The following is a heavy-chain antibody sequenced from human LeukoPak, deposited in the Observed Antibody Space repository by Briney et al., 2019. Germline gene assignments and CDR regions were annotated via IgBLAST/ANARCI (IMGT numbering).Heavy chain of an antibody. V-gene: IGHV4-31*03. CDR1: GGSISSGGYY. CDR3: AGCRGYSSGWYCTAFDY. Sequence: TLSLTCTVSGGSISSGGYYWSWIRQHPGKGLEWIGYIYYSGSTYYNPSLKSRVTISVDTSKNQFSLKLSSVTAADTAVYYCAGCRGYSSGWYCTAFDYWGQGTLVTVSS. J-gene: IGHJ4*02. D-gene: IGHD6-19*01. CDR2: IYYSGST.